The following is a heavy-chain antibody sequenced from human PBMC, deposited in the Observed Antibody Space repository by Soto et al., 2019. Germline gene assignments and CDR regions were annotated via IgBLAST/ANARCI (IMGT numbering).Heavy chain of an antibody. D-gene: IGHD3-10*01. V-gene: IGHV4-59*08. J-gene: IGHJ6*02. CDR1: GGSISSYY. CDR2: VHHSWGS. Sequence: QVQLQESGPGLVKPSETLSLSCTVSGGSISSYYWSWFRQSPGKRMEWIGYVHHSWGSSYNPSLRSRVAISRDTATRQFSLTVTSGTATDTAVYYCAGQGFGPLHGLVDVWGQGTTVTVSS. CDR3: AGQGFGPLHGLVDV.